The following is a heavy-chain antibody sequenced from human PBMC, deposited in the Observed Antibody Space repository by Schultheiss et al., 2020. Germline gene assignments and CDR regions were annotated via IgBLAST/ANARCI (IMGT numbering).Heavy chain of an antibody. V-gene: IGHV4-61*05. Sequence: SETLSLTCTVSGGSISSSSYYWGWIRQPPGKGLEWIGYIYYSGSTNYNPSLKSRVTISVDTSKNQFSLKLSSVTAADTAVYYCARDRRPVPAAWNTDYYYYMDVWGKGTTVTVSS. CDR1: GGSISSSSYY. CDR3: ARDRRPVPAAWNTDYYYYMDV. J-gene: IGHJ6*03. CDR2: IYYSGST. D-gene: IGHD2-2*01.